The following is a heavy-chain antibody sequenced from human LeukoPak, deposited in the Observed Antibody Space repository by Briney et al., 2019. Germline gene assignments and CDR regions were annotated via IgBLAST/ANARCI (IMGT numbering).Heavy chain of an antibody. CDR2: IYYSGST. J-gene: IGHJ6*02. V-gene: IGHV4-59*01. D-gene: IGHD3-22*01. CDR1: GGSISSYY. Sequence: PSETLSLTCTVSGGSISSYYWSWIRQPPGKGLEWIGYIYYSGSTNYNPSLKSRVTISVDTSKNQFSLELSSVTAADTAVYYCARDFPYYYDSTYYYGMDVWGQGTTVTVSS. CDR3: ARDFPYYYDSTYYYGMDV.